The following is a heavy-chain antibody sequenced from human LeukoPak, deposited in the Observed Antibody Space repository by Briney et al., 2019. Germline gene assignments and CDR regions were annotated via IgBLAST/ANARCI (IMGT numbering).Heavy chain of an antibody. J-gene: IGHJ6*03. CDR1: GFTFSSYS. D-gene: IGHD1-14*01. V-gene: IGHV3-21*01. Sequence: GGSLRLSCAASGFTFSSYSMNWVRQAPGKGLEWVSSISSSSSYIYYADSVKGRFTISRDNAKNSLYLQMNSLRAEDTAVYYCAKVEPGYYMDVWGKGTTVTISS. CDR3: AKVEPGYYMDV. CDR2: ISSSSSYI.